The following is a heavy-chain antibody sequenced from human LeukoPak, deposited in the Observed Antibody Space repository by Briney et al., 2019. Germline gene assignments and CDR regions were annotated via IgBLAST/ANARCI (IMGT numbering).Heavy chain of an antibody. D-gene: IGHD2-8*02. CDR3: ARDRTGDAFDI. V-gene: IGHV3-21*01. Sequence: GGSLRLSCAASGFTFSSYSMNWVRQAPGKGLEWVSSISSSSSYIYYADSVKGRFTISRDNAKNSLYLQMNSLRAEDTAVYYCARDRTGDAFDIWGKGTMVTVSS. J-gene: IGHJ3*02. CDR2: ISSSSSYI. CDR1: GFTFSSYS.